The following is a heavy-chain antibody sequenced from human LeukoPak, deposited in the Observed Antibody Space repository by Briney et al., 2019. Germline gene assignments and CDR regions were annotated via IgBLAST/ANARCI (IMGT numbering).Heavy chain of an antibody. V-gene: IGHV4-4*07. CDR3: ARGRGPNYYYYYMDV. J-gene: IGHJ6*03. CDR1: GGPISSYH. Sequence: PSETLSLTCTVSGGPISSYHWSWIRQPAGKGLEWIGRIYTSGSTNYNPSLKSRVTMSVDTSKNQFSLKLSSVTAADTAVYYCARGRGPNYYYYYMDVWGKGTTVTVSS. D-gene: IGHD3-10*01. CDR2: IYTSGST.